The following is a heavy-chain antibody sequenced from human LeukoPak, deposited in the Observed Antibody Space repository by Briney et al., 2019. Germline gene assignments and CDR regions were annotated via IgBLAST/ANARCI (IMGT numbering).Heavy chain of an antibody. D-gene: IGHD3-10*01. Sequence: GGSLRLSCAASGFAFSTHAMSWVRQASGKGLEWVSTIASGYDTYSADSVKGRFAISRDNSKNTLYLQINNLRADDTALYYCAKFLGFGSGTYRLDYWGQGTLVTVSS. J-gene: IGHJ4*02. CDR1: GFAFSTHA. CDR2: IASGYDT. V-gene: IGHV3-23*01. CDR3: AKFLGFGSGTYRLDY.